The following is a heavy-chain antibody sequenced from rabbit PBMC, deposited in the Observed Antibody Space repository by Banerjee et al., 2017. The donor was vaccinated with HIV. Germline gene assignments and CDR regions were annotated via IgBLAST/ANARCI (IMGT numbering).Heavy chain of an antibody. CDR3: ARDPADGAGGCDL. CDR2: INSSSGNT. Sequence: QEQLEESGGGLVKPEGSLTLTCKASGFSFSNNYVMCWVRQAPGKGLEWIACINSSSGNTVSARWAKGRFTITKTSSTTVTLQMTSLAAADTATYFCARDPADGAGGCDLWGPGTLVTVS. J-gene: IGHJ6*01. CDR1: GFSFSNNYV. D-gene: IGHD4-2*01. V-gene: IGHV1S45*01.